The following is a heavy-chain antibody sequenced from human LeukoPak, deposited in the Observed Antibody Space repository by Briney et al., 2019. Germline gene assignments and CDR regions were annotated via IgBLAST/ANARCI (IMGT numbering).Heavy chain of an antibody. D-gene: IGHD1-26*01. CDR1: GFTFDDYA. CDR3: VKDVSAGTYTDREHYFDY. J-gene: IGHJ4*02. CDR2: INWNSGSA. V-gene: IGHV3-9*01. Sequence: GGSLRLSCAASGFTFDDYAMHWVRQAPGEGLQWVSGINWNSGSAGYADSVKGRFTISRDNGKNSVYLQMNRLRVEDTALYYCVKDVSAGTYTDREHYFDYWGQGTLVTVSS.